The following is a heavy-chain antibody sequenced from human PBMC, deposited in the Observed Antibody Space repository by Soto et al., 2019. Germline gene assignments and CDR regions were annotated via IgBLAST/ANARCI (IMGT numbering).Heavy chain of an antibody. J-gene: IGHJ3*02. D-gene: IGHD3-22*01. Sequence: QVQLQESGPGLVKPSETLSLTCSVSGASISSYYWSWIRQPPGKGLEWLAYIYYSGSTSYNPSLTRRVSISLDTSMNQFALKLSAVTAADTAVYYCARTYDDSGPNSGGYGFDIWGQGTMVTVSS. V-gene: IGHV4-59*01. CDR1: GASISSYY. CDR3: ARTYDDSGPNSGGYGFDI. CDR2: IYYSGST.